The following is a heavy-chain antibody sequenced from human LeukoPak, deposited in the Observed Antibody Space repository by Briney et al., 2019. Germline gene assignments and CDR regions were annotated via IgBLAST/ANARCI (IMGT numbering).Heavy chain of an antibody. J-gene: IGHJ4*02. Sequence: GGSLRLSCAASGFTFSSYEMNWVRQAPGKGLEWVSYISSSGSTIYYADSVEGRFTISRDNAKNSLYLQMNSLRAEDTAVYYCARGSGRSDVDTAMVNQGYWGQGTLVTVSS. V-gene: IGHV3-48*03. CDR1: GFTFSSYE. CDR3: ARGSGRSDVDTAMVNQGY. CDR2: ISSSGSTI. D-gene: IGHD5-18*01.